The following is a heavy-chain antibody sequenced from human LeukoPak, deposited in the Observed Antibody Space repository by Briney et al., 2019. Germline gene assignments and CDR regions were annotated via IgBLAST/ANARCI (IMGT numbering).Heavy chain of an antibody. CDR2: IYYSGST. CDR3: ARHVPASRYDGNSGRYFYL. J-gene: IGHJ2*01. Sequence: PSETLSLTCTVSDGSISSSSYYWGWIRQPPGKGLEWIGRIYYSGSTYYNPSLKSRVTISVDTSKNQFSLKLSSVTAADTAVYYCARHVPASRYDGNSGRYFYLWGRGTLVTVSS. D-gene: IGHD4-23*01. V-gene: IGHV4-39*01. CDR1: DGSISSSSYY.